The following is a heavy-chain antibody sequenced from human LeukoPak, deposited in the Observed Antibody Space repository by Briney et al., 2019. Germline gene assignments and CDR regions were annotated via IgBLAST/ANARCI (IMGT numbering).Heavy chain of an antibody. CDR3: ARQRDFYSGMDV. CDR1: GGSISSYH. V-gene: IGHV4-59*08. J-gene: IGHJ6*02. CDR2: ISYSGST. Sequence: SETLSLTCTVSGGSISSYHWNWIRQPPGKGLEWIGYISYSGSTNYNPSLKSRLTMSVDTSKNQFSLKLTSVTAADTAVYHCARQRDFYSGMDVWGQGTTVTVFS.